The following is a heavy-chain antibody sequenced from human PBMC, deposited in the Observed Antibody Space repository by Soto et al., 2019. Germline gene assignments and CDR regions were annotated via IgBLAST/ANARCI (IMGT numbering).Heavy chain of an antibody. Sequence: QITLKESGPTLVKPTQTLTLTCTFSAFSLSTGGVGVGWIRQPPGKALEWLALIYWDDDKRYSPSLRSRLTITKDTSKNQVVLTMTIMDPVDTATYYCIQSRCGGDCLQSYASYYYYGMDVWGQGTTVTVSS. V-gene: IGHV2-5*02. J-gene: IGHJ6*02. CDR2: IYWDDDK. D-gene: IGHD2-21*02. CDR3: IQSRCGGDCLQSYASYYYYGMDV. CDR1: AFSLSTGGVG.